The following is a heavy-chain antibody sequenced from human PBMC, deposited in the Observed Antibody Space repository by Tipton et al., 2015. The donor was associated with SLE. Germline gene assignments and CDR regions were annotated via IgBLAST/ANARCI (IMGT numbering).Heavy chain of an antibody. CDR1: GGSFTSYY. Sequence: TLSLTCSVSGGSFTSYYWSWIRQAPGQGLEWIATIHHTGSPYYTPSLKSRVTTSLDTSKSHFSLRLTSVTAADTAVYYCARVGSSFDFDIWGQGTMVTVSS. V-gene: IGHV4-59*01. CDR3: ARVGSSFDFDI. D-gene: IGHD6-13*01. CDR2: IHHTGSP. J-gene: IGHJ3*02.